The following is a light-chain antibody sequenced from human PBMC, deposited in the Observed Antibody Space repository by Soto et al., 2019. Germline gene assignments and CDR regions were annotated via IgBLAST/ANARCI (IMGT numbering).Light chain of an antibody. Sequence: DIQMTQSPSSLSASVGDRVTITCRASQSISSYLNWYQQKPGKAPKLLIYAASSLQSGVPSRFSGSGSGTDFTLTISSLQPEDFATYYCQQSYSTPPTFGSGSQLEIK. CDR3: QQSYSTPPT. CDR1: QSISSY. CDR2: AAS. V-gene: IGKV1-39*01. J-gene: IGKJ2*01.